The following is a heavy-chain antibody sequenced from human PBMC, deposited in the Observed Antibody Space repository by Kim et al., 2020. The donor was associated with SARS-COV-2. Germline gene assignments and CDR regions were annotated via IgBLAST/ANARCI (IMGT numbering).Heavy chain of an antibody. D-gene: IGHD5-12*01. CDR1: GGCISSYY. CDR2: IYYSGST. CDR3: ARVEMATRGIYYYYGMDV. Sequence: SETLSLTCTVSGGCISSYYWSWIRQPPGKGLEWIGYIYYSGSTNYNPSLKSRVTISVDTSKNQFSLKLSSVTAADTAVYYCARVEMATRGIYYYYGMDVWGQGTTVTVSS. V-gene: IGHV4-59*01. J-gene: IGHJ6*02.